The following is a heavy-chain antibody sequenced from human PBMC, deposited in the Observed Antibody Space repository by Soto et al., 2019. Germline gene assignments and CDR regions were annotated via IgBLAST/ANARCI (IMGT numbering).Heavy chain of an antibody. J-gene: IGHJ4*02. V-gene: IGHV4-30-2*01. Sequence: QLQLQESGSGLVKPSQTLSLTCTVSGGSISSGGYSWSWIRQPPGKGLEWIGYIFHSGSTYYSPSLNRRVTISVDRYKNQFSLMLSSVTAADTAVYFCARDSSSVVDYWGQGTLVTVSS. D-gene: IGHD2-21*01. CDR3: ARDSSSVVDY. CDR1: GGSISSGGYS. CDR2: IFHSGST.